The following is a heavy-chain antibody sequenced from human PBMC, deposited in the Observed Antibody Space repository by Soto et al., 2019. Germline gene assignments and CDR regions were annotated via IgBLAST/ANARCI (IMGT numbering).Heavy chain of an antibody. D-gene: IGHD3-10*01. Sequence: GASVKVSCKASGYTFTSYYMHWVRQAPGQGLEWMGIINPSGGSTSYAQKFQGRVTMTRDTSTSTVYMELSSLRSEDTAVYYCVLLWFGESQPLDAFDIWGQGTMVT. CDR1: GYTFTSYY. V-gene: IGHV1-46*01. CDR2: INPSGGST. J-gene: IGHJ3*02. CDR3: VLLWFGESQPLDAFDI.